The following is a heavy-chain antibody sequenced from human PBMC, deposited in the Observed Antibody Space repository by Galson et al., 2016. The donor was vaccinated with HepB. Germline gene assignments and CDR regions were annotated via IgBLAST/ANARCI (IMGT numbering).Heavy chain of an antibody. CDR1: GFTFSSYW. V-gene: IGHV3-74*01. CDR2: LNSDGSTT. J-gene: IGHJ5*02. CDR3: ARDPLLWGHWFDP. Sequence: SLRLSCAASGFTFSSYWMHWVRQSPEEGLVWVSHLNSDGSTTAYAASVKGRFTISRDNAKKTRYLKMNSLRVEDTAVYYRARDPLLWGHWFDPWGQGTLVTVSS. D-gene: IGHD3-10*01.